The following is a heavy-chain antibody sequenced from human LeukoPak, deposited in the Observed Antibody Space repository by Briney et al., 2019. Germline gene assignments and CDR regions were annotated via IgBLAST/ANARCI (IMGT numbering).Heavy chain of an antibody. CDR2: IYYSGST. D-gene: IGHD3-3*01. J-gene: IGHJ3*02. V-gene: IGHV4-30-4*08. CDR1: GGSISSGDYL. CDR3: ARDGFWSGPDAFDI. Sequence: PSQTLPLTCAVSGGSISSGDYLWSWVRQPPGKGLEWIGYIYYSGSTDYNPSLKSRVTISVGTSKNQFSLKLSSVTAADTAVYYCARDGFWSGPDAFDIWGQGTMVTVSS.